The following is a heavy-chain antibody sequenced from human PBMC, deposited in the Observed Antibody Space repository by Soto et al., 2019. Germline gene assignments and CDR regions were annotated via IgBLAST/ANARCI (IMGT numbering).Heavy chain of an antibody. J-gene: IGHJ4*02. V-gene: IGHV4-59*12. CDR1: GGSISRYC. CDR3: ARRTRDKGGYSYGRRGYYFDY. D-gene: IGHD5-18*01. Sequence: SETLSLTCNVSGGSISRYCWSWIRQPPGKGLEWIGYIYYSGSTNYNPSLKSRVTISVDTSKNQFSLKLSSVTAADTAVYYCARRTRDKGGYSYGRRGYYFDYWGQGTLVTVSS. CDR2: IYYSGST.